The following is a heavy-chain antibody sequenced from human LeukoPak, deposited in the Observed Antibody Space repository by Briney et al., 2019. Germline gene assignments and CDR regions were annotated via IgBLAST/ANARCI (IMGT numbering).Heavy chain of an antibody. CDR2: IYYSGST. J-gene: IGHJ2*01. CDR3: ARAPYYDSSGYYYGAWYFDL. CDR1: GGSISSYY. V-gene: IGHV4-59*01. Sequence: PSETLSLTCTVSGGSISSYYWSWIRQPPGKGLEWIGYIYYSGSTNYNPSLKSRVTISVDTSKNQFSLKLSSVTAADTAVYYCARAPYYDSSGYYYGAWYFDLWGRGTLVTVSS. D-gene: IGHD3-22*01.